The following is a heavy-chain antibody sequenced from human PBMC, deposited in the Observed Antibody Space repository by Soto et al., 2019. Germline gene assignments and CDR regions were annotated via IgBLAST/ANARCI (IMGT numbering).Heavy chain of an antibody. Sequence: PGGSLRLSCAASGFTFSSYWMSWVRQAPGKGLEWVANIKQDGSEKYYVDSVKGRFTISRDNAKNSLYLQMNSLRAEDTAVYYCARDGVGAVAGHKVSWGQGTLVIVSS. CDR1: GFTFSSYW. J-gene: IGHJ5*02. D-gene: IGHD6-19*01. CDR2: IKQDGSEK. CDR3: ARDGVGAVAGHKVS. V-gene: IGHV3-7*01.